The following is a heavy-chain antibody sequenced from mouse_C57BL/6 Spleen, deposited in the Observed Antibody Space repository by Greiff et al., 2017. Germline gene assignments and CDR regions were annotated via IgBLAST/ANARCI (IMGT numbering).Heavy chain of an antibody. CDR1: GYTFTSYW. J-gene: IGHJ3*01. CDR2: IYPGSGST. V-gene: IGHV1-55*01. D-gene: IGHD2-1*01. Sequence: QVQLQQPGAELVKPGASVKMSCKASGYTFTSYWITWVKQRPGQGLEWIGEIYPGSGSTNYNEKFKSKATLTVDTSSSTAYMQLSSLTSEDSAVYYWARRGLYGNYAWFAYWGQGTLVTVSA. CDR3: ARRGLYGNYAWFAY.